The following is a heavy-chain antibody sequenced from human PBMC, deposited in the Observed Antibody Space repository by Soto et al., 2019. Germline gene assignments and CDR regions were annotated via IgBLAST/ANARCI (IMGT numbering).Heavy chain of an antibody. CDR1: GFTFSSYA. CDR2: ISYDGSNK. CDR3: ARAINGLRYFDWLPGEGFGMDV. D-gene: IGHD3-9*01. J-gene: IGHJ6*02. V-gene: IGHV3-30-3*01. Sequence: GGSLRLSCAASGFTFSSYAMHWVRQAPGKGLEWVAVISYDGSNKYYADSVKGRFTISRDNSKNTLYLQMNSLRAEDTAVYYCARAINGLRYFDWLPGEGFGMDVWGQGTTVTVSS.